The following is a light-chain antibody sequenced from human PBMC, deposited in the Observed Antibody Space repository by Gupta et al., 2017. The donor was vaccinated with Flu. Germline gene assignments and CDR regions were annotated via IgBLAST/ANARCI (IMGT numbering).Light chain of an antibody. CDR2: ATS. Sequence: EIVLTKSPGTLSVSRGERATLSCRASQSVTNNYFAWYQHKPCQAPKLLIYATSTRATGVPDIFSGSCFGTHFTFIISRLEPVHFAVYLCLQYGKSPRTFGGGTKVEIK. CDR1: QSVTNNY. V-gene: IGKV3-20*01. J-gene: IGKJ4*02. CDR3: LQYGKSPRT.